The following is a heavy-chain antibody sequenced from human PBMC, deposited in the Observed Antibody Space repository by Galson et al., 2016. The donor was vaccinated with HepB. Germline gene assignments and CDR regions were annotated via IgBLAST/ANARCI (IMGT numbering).Heavy chain of an antibody. J-gene: IGHJ6*02. D-gene: IGHD2-2*02. CDR2: IHDSGNT. V-gene: IGHV4-61*01. CDR3: ARDEGFYNGMDV. CDR1: SDPVTSGTYY. Sequence: LSLTCTVSSDPVTSGTYYWSWVRQSPGKGLDWIGYIHDSGNTSYNPSIKSRVTISRDTSKNQFFLELTSVTAADTAVYYCARDEGFYNGMDVWGQGTTVTVAS.